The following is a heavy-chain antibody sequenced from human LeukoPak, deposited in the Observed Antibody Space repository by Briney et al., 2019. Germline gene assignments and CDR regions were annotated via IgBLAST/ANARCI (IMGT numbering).Heavy chain of an antibody. CDR1: GYTFTSYY. Sequence: GASVKVSCKASGYTFTSYYMHWVRQAPGQGLGWMGIINPSGGSTSYAQKFQGRVTITADKSTSTAYMELSSLRSEDTAVYYCARGARYNWNQGSSPGYMDVWGKGTTVTVSS. CDR2: INPSGGST. J-gene: IGHJ6*03. D-gene: IGHD1-20*01. V-gene: IGHV1-46*01. CDR3: ARGARYNWNQGSSPGYMDV.